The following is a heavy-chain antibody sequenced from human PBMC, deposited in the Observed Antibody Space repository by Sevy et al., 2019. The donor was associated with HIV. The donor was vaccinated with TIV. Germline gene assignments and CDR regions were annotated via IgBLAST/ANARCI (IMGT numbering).Heavy chain of an antibody. Sequence: ASVKVSCKASGYTFTSYDINWVRQATGQGLEWMGWMNPNSGNTGYAQKFQGRVTITRNTSISTAYMELGSLRSEDTAVYYCARVLLPYGSGSYYRTDGFDYWGQGTLVTVSS. J-gene: IGHJ4*02. D-gene: IGHD3-10*01. V-gene: IGHV1-8*03. CDR1: GYTFTSYD. CDR2: MNPNSGNT. CDR3: ARVLLPYGSGSYYRTDGFDY.